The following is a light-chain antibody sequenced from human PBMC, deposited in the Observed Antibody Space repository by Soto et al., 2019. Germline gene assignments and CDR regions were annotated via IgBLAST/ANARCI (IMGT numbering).Light chain of an antibody. CDR2: EVS. V-gene: IGLV2-23*02. Sequence: QSALPQPASVSGSPGQSITISCTGTSSDVGRYNLVSWYQQHPGKAPKLMIYEVSKRPSGVSNRFSGSKSGNTASLTLSGLQAEDEADYYCCSYAGSSTFYVFGTGTKLTVL. CDR1: SSDVGRYNL. J-gene: IGLJ1*01. CDR3: CSYAGSSTFYV.